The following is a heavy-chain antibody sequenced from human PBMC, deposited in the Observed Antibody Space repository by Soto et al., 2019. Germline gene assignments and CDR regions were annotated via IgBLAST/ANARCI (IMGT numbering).Heavy chain of an antibody. V-gene: IGHV4-59*01. CDR1: GGSISSYY. J-gene: IGHJ4*02. CDR2: IYYSASA. CDR3: AGGRCRAENLSPHFDY. Sequence: PSETLSLTFTVSGGSISSYYWSWIRKPPGNKLEWIGHIYYSASANYNPSLKSRVSISVDTSKNQLSLKLSSVTAAETAVYYCAGGRCRAENLSPHFDYWGQGTLVTVSS.